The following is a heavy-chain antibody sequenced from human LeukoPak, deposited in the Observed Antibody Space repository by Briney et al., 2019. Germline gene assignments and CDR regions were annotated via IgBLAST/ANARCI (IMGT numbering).Heavy chain of an antibody. J-gene: IGHJ4*02. CDR3: ARDAGAGWELLGRNDY. D-gene: IGHD1-26*01. V-gene: IGHV3-21*01. Sequence: NPGGSLRLSCAASGFTFSSYSMNWVRQAPGKGLEWVSSISSSSSYIYYTDSVKGRFTISRDNAKNSLYLQMNSLRAEDTAMYYCARDAGAGWELLGRNDYWGQGTLVTVSS. CDR2: ISSSSSYI. CDR1: GFTFSSYS.